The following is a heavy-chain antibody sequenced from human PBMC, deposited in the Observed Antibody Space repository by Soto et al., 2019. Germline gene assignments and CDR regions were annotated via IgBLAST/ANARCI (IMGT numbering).Heavy chain of an antibody. V-gene: IGHV4-31*03. Sequence: QVQLQESGPGLVKPSQTLSLTCTVSGGSISSDGCYWSWIRQHPGKGLEWIGYIYYSGSTYYNPSLKSRVTISVDTSNNQSSLKLSSGTAAAPAVYCCARESVVTDCFDYWGQGTLVTVSS. D-gene: IGHD2-21*02. J-gene: IGHJ4*02. CDR2: IYYSGST. CDR1: GGSISSDGCY. CDR3: ARESVVTDCFDY.